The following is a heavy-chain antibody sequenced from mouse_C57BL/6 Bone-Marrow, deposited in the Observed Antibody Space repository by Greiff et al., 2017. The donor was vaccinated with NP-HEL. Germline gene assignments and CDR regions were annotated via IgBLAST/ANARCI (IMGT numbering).Heavy chain of an antibody. CDR3: ARLYFDY. CDR2: IHPNSGST. Sequence: QVQLQQSGADLVKPAPSLSFSCSASGFSFTSYWIRWVHQRPGQGLAWIGMIHPNSGSTNYNAPFKSKTTLTVDKTSSTANMQLRSLTSEDSAVYYCARLYFDYWGQGTTLTVSS. V-gene: IGHV1-64*01. J-gene: IGHJ2*01. CDR1: GFSFTSYW.